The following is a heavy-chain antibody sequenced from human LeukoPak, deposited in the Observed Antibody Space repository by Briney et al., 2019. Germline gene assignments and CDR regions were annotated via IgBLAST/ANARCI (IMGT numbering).Heavy chain of an antibody. CDR3: ATKRWLGPPPDS. D-gene: IGHD6-19*01. J-gene: IGHJ4*02. CDR1: GFTFSKYW. CDR2: INTDGTVT. V-gene: IGHV3-74*01. Sequence: GGPLRLSCAASGFTFSKYWMLWVRQAPGKGLESVSRINTDGTVTNYADSVKGRFTISRDNADNTVFLQMNSVRDEDTAVYYCATKRWLGPPPDSWGQGTPVSVSS.